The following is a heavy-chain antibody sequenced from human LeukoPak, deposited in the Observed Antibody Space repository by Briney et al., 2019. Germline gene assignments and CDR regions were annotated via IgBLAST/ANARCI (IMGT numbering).Heavy chain of an antibody. CDR3: ASGGDTAMVTVYFDY. J-gene: IGHJ4*02. CDR2: IYSGGST. V-gene: IGHV3-53*01. CDR1: GFTFSSYA. Sequence: GGSLRLSCAASGFTFSSYAMSWVRQAPGKGLEWVSVIYSGGSTYYADSVKGRFTISRDNSKNTLYLQMNSLRAEDTAVYYCASGGDTAMVTVYFDYWGQGTLVTVSS. D-gene: IGHD5-18*01.